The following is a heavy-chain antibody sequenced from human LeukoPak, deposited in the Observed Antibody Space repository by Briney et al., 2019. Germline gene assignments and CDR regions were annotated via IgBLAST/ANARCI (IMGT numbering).Heavy chain of an antibody. D-gene: IGHD2-2*01. Sequence: ASVKVSCKASGYTFTSYGITWVRQAPGQWVEWMGWISAYNCNTMYAHNLQGRVTMTTDTSTSTAYMDLRSLRSDDTAVYYCARGSRDCSSTSCYAGIHYWGQGTLVTVYS. CDR2: ISAYNCNT. V-gene: IGHV1-18*01. J-gene: IGHJ4*02. CDR3: ARGSRDCSSTSCYAGIHY. CDR1: GYTFTSYG.